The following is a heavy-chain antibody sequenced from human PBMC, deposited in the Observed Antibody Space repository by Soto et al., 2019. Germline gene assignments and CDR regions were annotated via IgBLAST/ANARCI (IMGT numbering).Heavy chain of an antibody. CDR2: ISYDGSNK. CDR3: AAGGDIRGYAFDI. Sequence: GGSLRLSCAASGFTFSSYAMHWVRQAPGKGLEWVAVISYDGSNKYYADSVKGRFTISRDNSKNTLYLQMNSLRAEDTAVYYCAAGGDIRGYAFDIWGQGTMVTVSS. J-gene: IGHJ3*02. D-gene: IGHD3-16*02. CDR1: GFTFSSYA. V-gene: IGHV3-30-3*01.